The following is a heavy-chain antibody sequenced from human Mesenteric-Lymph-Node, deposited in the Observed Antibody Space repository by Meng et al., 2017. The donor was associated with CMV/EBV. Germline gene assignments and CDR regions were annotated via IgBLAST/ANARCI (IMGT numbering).Heavy chain of an antibody. J-gene: IGHJ6*02. V-gene: IGHV3-21*01. Sequence: GESLKISCAASGFTISNYGMHWVRQAPGKGLEWVSSISSSHDDIDYTDSVKGRFTMSRDNAKNSLYLQMNSLRAEDTAVYYCARDRLGIYGMDVWGQGTTVTVSS. CDR2: ISSSHDDI. CDR1: GFTISNYG. D-gene: IGHD1-26*01. CDR3: ARDRLGIYGMDV.